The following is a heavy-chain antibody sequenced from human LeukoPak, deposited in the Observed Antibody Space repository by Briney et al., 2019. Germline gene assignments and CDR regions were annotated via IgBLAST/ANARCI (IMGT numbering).Heavy chain of an antibody. CDR3: ARLNPPGYYYDSSGLYYFDY. D-gene: IGHD3-22*01. CDR2: INHSGST. J-gene: IGHJ4*02. CDR1: GGSFSVYY. V-gene: IGHV4-34*01. Sequence: PSETLSLTCAVYGGSFSVYYWSWIRQPPGKGLEWIGEINHSGSTNYNPSLKSRVTISVDTSKNQFSLKLSSVTAADTAVYYCARLNPPGYYYDSSGLYYFDYWGQGTLVTVSS.